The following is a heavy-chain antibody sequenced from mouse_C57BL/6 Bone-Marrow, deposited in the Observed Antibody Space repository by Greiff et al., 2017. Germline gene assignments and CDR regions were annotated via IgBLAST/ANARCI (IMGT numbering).Heavy chain of an antibody. J-gene: IGHJ4*01. CDR1: GYTFTSYW. CDR2: IDPSDSYT. Sequence: VQLQQPGAELVRPGTSVKLSCKASGYTFTSYWMHWVKQRPGQGLEWIGVIDPSDSYTNYNQKFKGKATLTVDTSSSTAYMQLSSLTSEDSAVYYCARRGPYVDYWGQGTSVTVSS. CDR3: ARRGPYVDY. V-gene: IGHV1-59*01.